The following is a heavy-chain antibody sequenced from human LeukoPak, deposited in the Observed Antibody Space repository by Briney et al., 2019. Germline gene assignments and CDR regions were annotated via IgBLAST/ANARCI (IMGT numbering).Heavy chain of an antibody. J-gene: IGHJ6*03. CDR1: GYTVTNYD. Sequence: GASVKVSCKASGYTVTNYDINWVRQATGQGLEWMGWMNPNSGNTGYAEKFQGRVTITRDTSITTAYMELTSLRSEDSAVYYCARGHDYSNSGASYYYYMDVWGKGTTVTVSS. CDR2: MNPNSGNT. CDR3: ARGHDYSNSGASYYYYMDV. V-gene: IGHV1-8*03. D-gene: IGHD4-11*01.